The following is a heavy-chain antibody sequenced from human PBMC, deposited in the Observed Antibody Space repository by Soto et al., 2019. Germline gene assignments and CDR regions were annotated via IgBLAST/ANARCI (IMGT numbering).Heavy chain of an antibody. CDR2: IWYDGSNK. J-gene: IGHJ4*02. V-gene: IGHV3-33*01. CDR1: GFTFSSYG. Sequence: GGSLRLSCAASGFTFSSYGMHWVRQAPGKGLEWVAVIWYDGSNKYYADSVKGRFTISRDNSKNTLYLQMNSLRAEDTAVYYCARARGPYSSSCDYWGQGTLVTVSS. CDR3: ARARGPYSSSCDY. D-gene: IGHD6-13*01.